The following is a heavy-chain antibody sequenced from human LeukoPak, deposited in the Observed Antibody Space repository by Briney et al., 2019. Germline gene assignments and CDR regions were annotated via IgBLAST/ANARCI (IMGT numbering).Heavy chain of an antibody. CDR2: IKQDGSER. V-gene: IGHV3-7*01. Sequence: GGSLRLSCAVSGFTFSICWMNWVRQAPGKGLEWVANIKQDGSERYYVDSVKGRFTISRDNAKNSLYLQMNSLRAEDTAVYYCARLRGSGSYYHSFDYWGQGTLVTVSS. D-gene: IGHD3-10*01. CDR1: GFTFSICW. CDR3: ARLRGSGSYYHSFDY. J-gene: IGHJ4*02.